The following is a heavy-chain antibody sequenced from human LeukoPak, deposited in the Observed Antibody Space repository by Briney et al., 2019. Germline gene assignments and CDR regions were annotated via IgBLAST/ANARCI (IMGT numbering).Heavy chain of an antibody. CDR2: IIPIFGTA. J-gene: IGHJ6*02. CDR3: ARLQPVLRFLEWLPPGYESDYYYGMDV. Sequence: PVKVSCKASGGTFSSYAISWVRQAPGQGLEWMGGIIPIFGTANYAQKFQGRVTITADESTSTAYMELSSLRSEDTAVYYCARLQPVLRFLEWLPPGYESDYYYGMDVWGQGTTVTVSS. CDR1: GGTFSSYA. V-gene: IGHV1-69*13. D-gene: IGHD3-3*01.